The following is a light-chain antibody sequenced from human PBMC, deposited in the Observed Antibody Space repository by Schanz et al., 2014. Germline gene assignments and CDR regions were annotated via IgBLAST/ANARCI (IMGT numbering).Light chain of an antibody. J-gene: IGLJ1*01. CDR3: CSYAGNDGYV. Sequence: QSVLTQPPSVSGAPGQRVTISCTGSSSNIGTGYEVHWYQQPPGTPPKLLIYGNSNRPSGVPDRFSGSKSGTSASLAITGLQAEDEADYYCCSYAGNDGYVFGSGTKLTVL. V-gene: IGLV1-40*01. CDR2: GNS. CDR1: SSNIGTGYE.